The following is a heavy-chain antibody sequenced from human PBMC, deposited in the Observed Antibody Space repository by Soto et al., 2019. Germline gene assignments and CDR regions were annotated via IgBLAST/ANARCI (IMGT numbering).Heavy chain of an antibody. CDR2: IYYSGST. CDR3: AREGNLGRWLQPLDF. D-gene: IGHD5-12*01. CDR1: GGSISSYY. Sequence: TLSLTCTVSGGSISSYYWSWIRQPPGKGLEWIGYIYYSGSTNYNPSLKSRVTISVDTSKNQFSLRLISVTAADTAIYFCAREGNLGRWLQPLDFWGQGTLVTVS. J-gene: IGHJ4*02. V-gene: IGHV4-59*01.